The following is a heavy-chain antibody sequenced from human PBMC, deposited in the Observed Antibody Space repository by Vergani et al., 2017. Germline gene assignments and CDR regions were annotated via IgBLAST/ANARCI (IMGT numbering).Heavy chain of an antibody. CDR1: GFPFSSYS. D-gene: IGHD6-19*01. V-gene: IGHV3-21*01. Sequence: EVQLVESGGGLDKPGESVRLSCAASGFPFSSYSMNWVRQAPGRGLEWVSSISSSSSYIYYADQVKGRFTISRDNAKNSLYLQMNSLRAEDTAVYYCASDPVAVAGSGYFDYWGQGTLVTVSS. CDR2: ISSSSSYI. J-gene: IGHJ4*02. CDR3: ASDPVAVAGSGYFDY.